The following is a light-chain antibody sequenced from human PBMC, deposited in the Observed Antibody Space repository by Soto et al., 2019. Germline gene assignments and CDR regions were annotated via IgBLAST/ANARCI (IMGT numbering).Light chain of an antibody. J-gene: IGKJ4*01. CDR1: QSVSSSY. CDR3: QQYNNWPRAT. V-gene: IGKV3-15*01. CDR2: RTS. Sequence: EIVLTQSPGTLSLSPGERATLSCRASQSVSSSYLAWYQQKPGQAPRLLMFRTSSRATGFPARFSGSGSGTEFNLTISSLQSEDFGVYYCQQYNNWPRATFVGGTKVDIK.